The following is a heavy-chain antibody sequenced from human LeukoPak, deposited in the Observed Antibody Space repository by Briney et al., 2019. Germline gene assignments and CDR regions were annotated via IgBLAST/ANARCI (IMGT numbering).Heavy chain of an antibody. CDR2: IWYDGSNK. V-gene: IGHV3-33*01. CDR1: GFTFSSNG. CDR3: VRWGPNKSPDY. J-gene: IGHJ4*02. D-gene: IGHD7-27*01. Sequence: GGSLRLSCAASGFTFSSNGMHWVRQAPGKGLEWVAVIWYDGSNKYYADSVKGRFTISRDNSKNTLYLQMNSLRGEDTAVYYCVRWGPNKSPDYWGQGTLVTVSS.